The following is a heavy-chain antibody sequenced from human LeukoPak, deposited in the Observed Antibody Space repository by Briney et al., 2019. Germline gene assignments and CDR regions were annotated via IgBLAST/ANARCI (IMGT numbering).Heavy chain of an antibody. V-gene: IGHV3-30*03. CDR2: ISYDGGNK. D-gene: IGHD2-15*01. Sequence: PGGSLRLSCAASGCTFSSYGLHWVRQAPGRGLEWGAVISYDGGNKYYADSVKGRFTISRANSKTTLYLQMNSLRAEDTAVYYCARNLGYCSGEKCYYFDPWGQGTLVTVSS. J-gene: IGHJ5*02. CDR3: ARNLGYCSGEKCYYFDP. CDR1: GCTFSSYG.